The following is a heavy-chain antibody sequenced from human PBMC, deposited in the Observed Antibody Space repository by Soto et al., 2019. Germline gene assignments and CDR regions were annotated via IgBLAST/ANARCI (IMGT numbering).Heavy chain of an antibody. V-gene: IGHV4-61*01. CDR1: GGSVSSGRYY. CDR2: IYYSGST. J-gene: IGHJ4*02. D-gene: IGHD2-21*02. Sequence: PSETLSLTCTVSGGSVSSGRYYWNWIRQPPGKGLEWIGYIYYSGSTNYNPSLKSRVTISVDTSKNQFSLQLSSVTAADTAVYYCARVGVYGGDPSDSWGQGTLVTVSS. CDR3: ARVGVYGGDPSDS.